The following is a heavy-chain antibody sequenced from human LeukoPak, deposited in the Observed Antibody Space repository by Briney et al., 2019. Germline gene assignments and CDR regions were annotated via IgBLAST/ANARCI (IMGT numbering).Heavy chain of an antibody. V-gene: IGHV3-7*01. Sequence: PGGSLRLSCAASGFTFSSYWMSWVRQAPGKGLEWVANINQYGSEKYYVDSVKGRFTISRDNAKNSLYLQMNTLRAEDTAVYHCARGGGGMDVWGKGTTVTVSS. CDR1: GFTFSSYW. CDR2: INQYGSEK. CDR3: ARGGGGMDV. D-gene: IGHD3-16*01. J-gene: IGHJ6*04.